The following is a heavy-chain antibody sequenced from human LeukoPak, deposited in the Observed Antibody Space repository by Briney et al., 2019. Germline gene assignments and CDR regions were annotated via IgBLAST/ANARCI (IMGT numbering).Heavy chain of an antibody. J-gene: IGHJ5*02. CDR1: GGSISSGSYY. D-gene: IGHD2-15*01. CDR3: ARDYPGYCSGGSCYTGGWFDP. Sequence: SQTLSLTCTVTGGSISSGSYYWSWIRQPAGKGLEWIGRIYTSGSTNYNPSLKSRVTISVDTSKNQFSLKLSSVTAADTAVYYCARDYPGYCSGGSCYTGGWFDPWGQGTLVTVSS. CDR2: IYTSGST. V-gene: IGHV4-61*02.